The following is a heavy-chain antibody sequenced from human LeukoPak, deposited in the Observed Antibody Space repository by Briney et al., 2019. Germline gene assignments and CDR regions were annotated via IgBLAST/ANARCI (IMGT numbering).Heavy chain of an antibody. Sequence: GGSLRLSCAASGFTFSSYAMSWVRQAPGKGLEWVSAISGSGGSTYYADSVKGRFTISRDNSKNTLYLQMNSLRAEDTALYYCAKGTKAAAGSAYFDYWGQGTLVTVSS. D-gene: IGHD6-25*01. V-gene: IGHV3-23*01. CDR2: ISGSGGST. J-gene: IGHJ4*02. CDR1: GFTFSSYA. CDR3: AKGTKAAAGSAYFDY.